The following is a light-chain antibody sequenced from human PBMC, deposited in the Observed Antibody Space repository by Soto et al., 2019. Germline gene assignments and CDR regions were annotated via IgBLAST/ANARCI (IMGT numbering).Light chain of an antibody. Sequence: EIVLTQSPGALSLSPGERATLSCRASQSVSSSYLAWYQQKPGQAPRLHIYGASSRATGISDRFSGSGSGTDFTLTISRLEPEDLAVYYCQQYGTSPGTFGQGTKLEIK. J-gene: IGKJ2*01. CDR1: QSVSSSY. CDR2: GAS. CDR3: QQYGTSPGT. V-gene: IGKV3-20*01.